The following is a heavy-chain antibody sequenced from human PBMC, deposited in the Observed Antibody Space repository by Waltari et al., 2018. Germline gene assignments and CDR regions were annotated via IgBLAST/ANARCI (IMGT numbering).Heavy chain of an antibody. J-gene: IGHJ4*02. V-gene: IGHV3-48*03. D-gene: IGHD6-6*01. Sequence: EVQLVESGGGLVQPGGSLRLSCAASGFIRSTFEMSWVRQAPWKGLEWISSITSRLSSLYYADSVKGRFTISRDNAKNSLYLQMNSLRAEDTAVYYCATKYSSSSWDYWGQGTLVTVSS. CDR3: ATKYSSSSWDY. CDR2: ITSRLSSL. CDR1: GFIRSTFE.